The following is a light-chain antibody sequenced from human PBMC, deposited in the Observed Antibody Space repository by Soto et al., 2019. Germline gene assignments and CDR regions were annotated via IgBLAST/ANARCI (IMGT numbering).Light chain of an antibody. Sequence: EIVLTQSPATLSLSPGERATLSCRASQSVSSSYLAWYQQKPGQAPRPLMSGTSNRATGTPDRFSGSGSGTDFTLTISRLEPEDFAVYYCQQYGSPPITFGQGTRLEIK. CDR2: GTS. CDR3: QQYGSPPIT. CDR1: QSVSSSY. V-gene: IGKV3-20*01. J-gene: IGKJ5*01.